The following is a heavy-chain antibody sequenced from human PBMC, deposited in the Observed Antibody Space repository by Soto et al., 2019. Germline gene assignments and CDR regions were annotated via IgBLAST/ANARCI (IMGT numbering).Heavy chain of an antibody. CDR1: GGSISSTNW. D-gene: IGHD6-13*01. J-gene: IGHJ4*02. CDR3: AFPATADFDY. CDR2: IYHSGTT. Sequence: QVQLQESGPGLVKPSGTLSLTCAVSGGSISSTNWWTWVRQSPGRGLEWIGEIYHSGTTNYSPSLKSRVNIAVDMSTNHLSLTLISVTAADTAVYYCAFPATADFDYWGKGILVTVS. V-gene: IGHV4-4*02.